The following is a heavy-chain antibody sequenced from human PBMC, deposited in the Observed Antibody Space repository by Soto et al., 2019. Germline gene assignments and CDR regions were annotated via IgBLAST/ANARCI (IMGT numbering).Heavy chain of an antibody. V-gene: IGHV4-4*07. D-gene: IGHD7-27*01. CDR3: ARTKPGDPWFDP. J-gene: IGHJ5*02. CDR1: GGSISNYY. Sequence: QVQLQESGPGLVKPSETLALTCTVSGGSISNYYWSWIRQPAGKGLVWIGRFYTSTDIIYNPSLKSRLIMSVDTSKNQLSLNLRSVTAADTAVYYCARTKPGDPWFDPWGQGILVTVSS. CDR2: FYTSTDI.